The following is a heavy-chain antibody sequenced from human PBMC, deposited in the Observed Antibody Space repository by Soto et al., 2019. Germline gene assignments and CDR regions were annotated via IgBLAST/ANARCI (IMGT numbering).Heavy chain of an antibody. CDR3: TRARSMIANADFED. D-gene: IGHD2-21*01. Sequence: PLRRSSPASGFVVSSYFMHWLRQAPGKGLEWMAAMPLDRNSKYFADSMKGRLKFSRDTSKNTGSLELESLGVEDAALYHCTRARSMIANADFEDWGQGT. CDR2: MPLDRNSK. J-gene: IGHJ4*02. V-gene: IGHV3-30-3*01. CDR1: GFVVSSYF.